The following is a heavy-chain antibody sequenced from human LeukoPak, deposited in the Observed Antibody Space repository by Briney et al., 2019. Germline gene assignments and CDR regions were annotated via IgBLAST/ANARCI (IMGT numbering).Heavy chain of an antibody. CDR3: ARGNWNDDHPFDY. V-gene: IGHV3-30-3*01. CDR1: GFIFSSYW. Sequence: GGSLRLSCAASGFIFSSYWMSWVRQAPGKGLEWVAVISYDGSNKYYADSVKGRFTLSRDNSKNTLYLQMNSLRAEDTAVYYCARGNWNDDHPFDYWGQGTLVTVSS. D-gene: IGHD1-1*01. CDR2: ISYDGSNK. J-gene: IGHJ4*02.